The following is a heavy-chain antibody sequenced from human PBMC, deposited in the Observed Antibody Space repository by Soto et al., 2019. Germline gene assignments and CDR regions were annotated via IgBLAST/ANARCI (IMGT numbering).Heavy chain of an antibody. CDR3: ARVSTVTKRDY. D-gene: IGHD4-17*01. CDR2: IFYSGST. V-gene: IGHV4-59*01. CDR1: GASIGSSY. Sequence: SETLSLTCTVSGASIGSSYWSWIRQPPGKGLEWMGYIFYSGSTNYSPSLNSRVSITVDTSKNQLSLSLSSVTAADTAVYYCARVSTVTKRDYWGQGTLVTVSS. J-gene: IGHJ4*02.